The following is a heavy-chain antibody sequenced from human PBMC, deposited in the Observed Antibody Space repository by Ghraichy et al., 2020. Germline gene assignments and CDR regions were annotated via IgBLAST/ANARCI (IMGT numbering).Heavy chain of an antibody. D-gene: IGHD4-23*01. CDR2: ISHDGSKK. CDR1: GITFSNYG. J-gene: IGHJ4*02. CDR3: ATDRDHNGNSGNLAPEY. V-gene: IGHV3-30*03. Sequence: GGSLRLSCAASGITFSNYGMHWVRQAPGKGQEWVAIISHDGSKKYHADSLKGRFSISRDSSKNTVYLQMNSLSPEDTAIYYCATDRDHNGNSGNLAPEYWGQGTLVSVSS.